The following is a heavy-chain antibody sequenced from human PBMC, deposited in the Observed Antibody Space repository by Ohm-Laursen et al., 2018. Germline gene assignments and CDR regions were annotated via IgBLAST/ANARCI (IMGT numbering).Heavy chain of an antibody. CDR3: ARFWAYYDSSGYCY. Sequence: SLRLSCAAAGFTFSSYEMNWVRQAPGKGLEWVSYISSSSSYIYYADSVKGRFTISRDNAKNSLYLQMNSLRAEDTAVYYCARFWAYYDSSGYCYWGQGTLVTVSS. J-gene: IGHJ4*02. CDR1: GFTFSSYE. V-gene: IGHV3-21*05. D-gene: IGHD3-22*01. CDR2: ISSSSSYI.